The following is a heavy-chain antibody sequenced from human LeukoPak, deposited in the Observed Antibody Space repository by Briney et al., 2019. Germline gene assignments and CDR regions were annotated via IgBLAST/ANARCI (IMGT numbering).Heavy chain of an antibody. D-gene: IGHD2-21*01. Sequence: PGGSLRLSCAASGFTFSSYAMSWVRQAPGKGLEWVGRIKPKTDGETTEYAAPVKDRFSISRDDSKSMMYLQVNSLKTEDTAVYYCITPLPYSAQGGQGTLVTVSS. V-gene: IGHV3-15*01. CDR3: ITPLPYSAQ. CDR2: IKPKTDGETT. CDR1: GFTFSSYA. J-gene: IGHJ4*02.